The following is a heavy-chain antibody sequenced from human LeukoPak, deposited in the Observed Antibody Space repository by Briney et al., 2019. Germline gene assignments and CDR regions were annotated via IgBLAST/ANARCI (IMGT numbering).Heavy chain of an antibody. D-gene: IGHD6-19*01. CDR1: GVSISTYY. V-gene: IGHV4-4*07. J-gene: IGHJ5*02. CDR3: ARLGSSGHSLNWFDP. CDR2: IYTSGNT. Sequence: SETLSLTCTVSGVSISTYYWSWIRQPAGKGLEWIGHIYTSGNTNYNPSLKSRVTMSVDTSKNQFSLKLSSVTAADTAVYYCARLGSSGHSLNWFDPWGQGTLVTVSS.